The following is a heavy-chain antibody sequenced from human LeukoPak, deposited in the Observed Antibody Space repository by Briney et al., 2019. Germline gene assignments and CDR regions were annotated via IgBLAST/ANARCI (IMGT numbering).Heavy chain of an antibody. J-gene: IGHJ5*02. Sequence: GGSLRLSCAASGFTFSSYGMHWVRQAPGKGLEWVAVISYHGSNKYYADSVKGRFTISRDNSKNMLYLQMNSLRAEDTAVYYCGKYSDYGDYLDWFDPWGQGTLVTVSS. CDR3: GKYSDYGDYLDWFDP. CDR1: GFTFSSYG. CDR2: ISYHGSNK. D-gene: IGHD4-17*01. V-gene: IGHV3-30*18.